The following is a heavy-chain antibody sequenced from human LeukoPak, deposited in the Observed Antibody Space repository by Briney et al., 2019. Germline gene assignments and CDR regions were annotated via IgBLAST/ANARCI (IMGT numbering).Heavy chain of an antibody. D-gene: IGHD5-18*01. CDR2: ISYDGSNK. V-gene: IGHV3-30*03. CDR1: GFTVSDNY. CDR3: ARALAPRGYSYGYGLGGSFDY. J-gene: IGHJ4*02. Sequence: GGSLRLSCAASGFTVSDNYMTWVRQAPGKGLEWVAVISYDGSNKYYADSVKGRFTISRDNSKNTLYLQMNSLTAEDTAVYYCARALAPRGYSYGYGLGGSFDYWGQGTLVTVSS.